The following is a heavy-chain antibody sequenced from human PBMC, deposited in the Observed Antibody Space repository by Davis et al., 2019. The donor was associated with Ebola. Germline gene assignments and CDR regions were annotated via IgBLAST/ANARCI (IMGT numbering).Heavy chain of an antibody. CDR2: IIPIFGTA. V-gene: IGHV1-69*13. CDR1: GYTFTGYY. Sequence: SVKVSCKASGYTFTGYYMHWVRQAPGQGLEWMGGIIPIFGTANYAQKFQGRVTITADESTSTAYMELSSLRSEDTAVYYCARDPGSTSGLRTFNYYYYYMDVWGKGTTVTVSS. D-gene: IGHD2-2*01. CDR3: ARDPGSTSGLRTFNYYYYYMDV. J-gene: IGHJ6*03.